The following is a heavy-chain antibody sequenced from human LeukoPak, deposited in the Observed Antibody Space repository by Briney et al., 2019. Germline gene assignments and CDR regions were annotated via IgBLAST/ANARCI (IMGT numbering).Heavy chain of an antibody. CDR3: ARSDIVVVPAADLNPFDY. D-gene: IGHD2-2*01. CDR2: ISWNSGSI. J-gene: IGHJ4*02. V-gene: IGHV3-9*01. Sequence: PGGSLRLSCAASGFTFDDYAMHWVRQAPGKGLEWVSGISWNSGSIGYADSVKGQFTISRDNAKNSLYLQMNSLRAEDTALYYCARSDIVVVPAADLNPFDYWGQGTLVTVSS. CDR1: GFTFDDYA.